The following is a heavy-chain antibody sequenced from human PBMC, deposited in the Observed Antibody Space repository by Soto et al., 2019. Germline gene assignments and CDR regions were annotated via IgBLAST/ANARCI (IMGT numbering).Heavy chain of an antibody. CDR3: ARGLSSYWHRFDD. V-gene: IGHV4-34*01. J-gene: IGHJ4*02. Sequence: QVQLQQWGAGLLKPSETLSLTCAVYGGSFSGYYWSWIRQPPGKGLEWIGEINHSGSTNYDPSLKSRVTISVDTSKNQFSLNLTSVTAADTAVYYCARGLSSYWHRFDDWGQGTLVTVSS. D-gene: IGHD6-6*01. CDR1: GGSFSGYY. CDR2: INHSGST.